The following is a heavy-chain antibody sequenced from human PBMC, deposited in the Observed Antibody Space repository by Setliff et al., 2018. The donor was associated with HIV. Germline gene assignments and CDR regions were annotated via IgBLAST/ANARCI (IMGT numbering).Heavy chain of an antibody. CDR3: VRGALLAAFDFDH. D-gene: IGHD2-8*02. CDR1: GYTFTTYS. V-gene: IGHV1-3*01. CDR2: INAGKGEK. Sequence: ASVKVSCKTSGYTFTTYSIHWVRQAPGQSLEWMGWINAGKGEKKYSQDLQDRITITSDTSANTAYMELSSLSSDDTAVYFCVRGALLAAFDFDHWGHGTLVTVSS. J-gene: IGHJ4*01.